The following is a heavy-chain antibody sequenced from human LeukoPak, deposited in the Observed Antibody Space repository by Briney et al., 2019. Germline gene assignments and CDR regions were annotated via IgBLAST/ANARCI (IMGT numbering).Heavy chain of an antibody. J-gene: IGHJ4*02. D-gene: IGHD2-8*01. Sequence: GGSLRLSCAASGFTFSSYAMSWVRQAPGKGLEWVSAISGSGGSTYYADSVKGRFTISRDNSKNTLYLQMNSLRAEDTAVYYCAKDPCTNGVCWYFDYWGQGTLVTVCS. CDR1: GFTFSSYA. V-gene: IGHV3-23*01. CDR3: AKDPCTNGVCWYFDY. CDR2: ISGSGGST.